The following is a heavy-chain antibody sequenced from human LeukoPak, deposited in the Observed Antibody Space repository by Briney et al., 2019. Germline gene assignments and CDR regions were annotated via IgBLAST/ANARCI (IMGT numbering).Heavy chain of an antibody. CDR2: IKEDGGQK. J-gene: IGHJ4*02. V-gene: IGHV3-7*01. D-gene: IGHD6-13*01. CDR1: GFTFTNYW. Sequence: PGGSLRLSCAASGFTFTNYWMTWVRQAPGKGLEWVANIKEDGGQKYYVDSVKGRFTISRDNAKNSLYLQMNSLRAEDPSVYYCARDVGSNWYERFDDWGQGTLVTVSS. CDR3: ARDVGSNWYERFDD.